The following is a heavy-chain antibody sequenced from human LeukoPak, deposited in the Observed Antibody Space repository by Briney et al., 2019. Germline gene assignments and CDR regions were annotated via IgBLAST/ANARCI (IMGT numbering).Heavy chain of an antibody. D-gene: IGHD3-22*01. CDR1: GFTFTYYG. Sequence: GSSLRLSCAASGFTFTYYGMHWVRQAPGRGLEWVAVISHDGSNKYYAGSVKGRSTISRDNSKNTLYLQMNSLRAEDTSVYYCAKPGKRRVVTITDFDYWGQGTLVTVSS. CDR3: AKPGKRRVVTITDFDY. V-gene: IGHV3-30*18. J-gene: IGHJ4*02. CDR2: ISHDGSNK.